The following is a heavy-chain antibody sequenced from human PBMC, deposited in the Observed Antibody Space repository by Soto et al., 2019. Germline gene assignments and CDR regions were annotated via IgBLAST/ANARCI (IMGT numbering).Heavy chain of an antibody. CDR2: IYHSGST. J-gene: IGHJ6*02. V-gene: IGHV4-39*07. Sequence: SETLSLTCTVSGGSISSSSYYWGWIRQPPGKGLEWIGSIYHSGSTNYNPSLKSRVTISVDKSKNQFSLKLSSVTAADTAVYYCARVSHSSGWYALGGMDVWGQGTTVTVSS. CDR3: ARVSHSSGWYALGGMDV. D-gene: IGHD6-19*01. CDR1: GGSISSSSYY.